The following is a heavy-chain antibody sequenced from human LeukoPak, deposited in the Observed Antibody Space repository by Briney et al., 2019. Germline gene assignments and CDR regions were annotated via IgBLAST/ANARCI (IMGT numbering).Heavy chain of an antibody. D-gene: IGHD6-6*01. CDR2: IYHSGST. J-gene: IGHJ4*02. Sequence: SETLSLTCTVSGGSISSGGYYWSWIRQPPGKGLEWIGYIYHSGSTYYNPSLKSRVTISVDRSKNQFSLKLSSVTAADTAVHYCARAGHIAARRFDYWGQGTLVTVSS. CDR3: ARAGHIAARRFDY. V-gene: IGHV4-30-2*01. CDR1: GGSISSGGYY.